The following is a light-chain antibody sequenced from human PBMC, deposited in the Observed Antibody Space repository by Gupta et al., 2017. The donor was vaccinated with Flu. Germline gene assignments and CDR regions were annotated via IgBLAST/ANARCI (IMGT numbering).Light chain of an antibody. CDR2: AAS. CDR1: QSISSY. J-gene: IGKJ2*01. CDR3: QQSYETPQT. Sequence: DIQLTQSPSSLSASVGDSVTITCRASQSISSYLNWYQQKPGKPPKLLIYAASGLPSGVPSRFSGTDSGTDFSLIIRKLQSEDFATYFCQQSYETPQTFGQGTKLEIK. V-gene: IGKV1-39*01.